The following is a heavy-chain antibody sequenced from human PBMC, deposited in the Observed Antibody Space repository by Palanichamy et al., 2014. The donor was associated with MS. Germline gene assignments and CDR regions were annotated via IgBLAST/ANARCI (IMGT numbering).Heavy chain of an antibody. J-gene: IGHJ6*02. V-gene: IGHV1-24*01. Sequence: QVHLVQSGAEVKKPGASVKVSCEVSGYTLTDLAIHWARQAPGKALEWMGGFDLENRQTVYAQKFQGRVTMTEDTSTDTAYMELSSLQSEDTAVYFCATVGLYRGNAYYYGMDFWGQGTTVTVSS. CDR2: FDLENRQT. CDR3: ATVGLYRGNAYYYGMDF. CDR1: GYTLTDLA. D-gene: IGHD1-1*01.